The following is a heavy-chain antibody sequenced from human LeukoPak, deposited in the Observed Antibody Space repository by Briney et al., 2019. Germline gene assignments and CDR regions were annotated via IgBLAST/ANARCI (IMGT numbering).Heavy chain of an antibody. Sequence: ASVKVSCKASGGAFSSYFISWVRQAPGQGLEWMGIINPSGGSTSYAQKFQGRVTVTRDTSTSTVYMELSRLRSEDTAMYYCAREGEIGYDLSDYWGQGTLVTVSS. CDR3: AREGEIGYDLSDY. V-gene: IGHV1-46*01. CDR2: INPSGGST. J-gene: IGHJ4*02. CDR1: GGAFSSYF. D-gene: IGHD5-12*01.